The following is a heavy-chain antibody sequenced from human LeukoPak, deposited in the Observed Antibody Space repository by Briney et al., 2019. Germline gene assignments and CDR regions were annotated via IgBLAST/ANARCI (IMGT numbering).Heavy chain of an antibody. CDR2: IYSSGST. V-gene: IGHV4-4*07. CDR3: ARAGGGAAAGMRAFDI. D-gene: IGHD6-13*01. J-gene: IGHJ3*02. CDR1: GGSISTYY. Sequence: PSETLSLTCTVSGGSISTYYWSWIRQPAGKGLEWIGRIYSSGSTNYNPSLKSRVTISVDTSKNQFSLKLSSVTAADTAVYYWARAGGGAAAGMRAFDIWGQGTMVTVSS.